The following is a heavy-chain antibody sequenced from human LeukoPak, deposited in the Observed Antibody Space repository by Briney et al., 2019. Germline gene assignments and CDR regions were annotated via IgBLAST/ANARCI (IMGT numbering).Heavy chain of an antibody. Sequence: GGSLRLSCAASGYTVSTYYMNWVRQAPGKGLEWVSIIYSGGTTYYADSVKGRFTISRDTSKNTLSLQMSSLRAEDTAVYFCARVGDHFHWNLDLWGRGTLVTVSS. CDR3: ARVGDHFHWNLDL. CDR2: IYSGGTT. D-gene: IGHD3-3*02. V-gene: IGHV3-53*01. J-gene: IGHJ2*01. CDR1: GYTVSTYY.